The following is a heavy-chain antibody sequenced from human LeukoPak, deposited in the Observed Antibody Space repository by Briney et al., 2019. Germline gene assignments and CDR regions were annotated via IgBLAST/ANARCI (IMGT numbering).Heavy chain of an antibody. D-gene: IGHD3-3*01. CDR1: GXSVINTNR. J-gene: IGHJ4*02. V-gene: IGHV4-4*02. CDR3: AREGGFYRPLDY. CDR2: VHLDGRT. Sequence: SGTLSLTWGVSGXSVINTNRWTWVRQPPGKGLEWIGEVHLDGRTNYDPSLESRLTMSVDVSENQVSLKLTSVTAADTAVYYCAREGGFYRPLDYSGQGTLVTVSS.